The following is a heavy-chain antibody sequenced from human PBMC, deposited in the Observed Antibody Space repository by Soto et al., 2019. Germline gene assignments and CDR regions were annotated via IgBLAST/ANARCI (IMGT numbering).Heavy chain of an antibody. J-gene: IGHJ4*02. D-gene: IGHD3-3*01. Sequence: SETLSLTCTVSGASISDYYWSWIRHPPGKGLEWIGYIFYSGTTDYNPSLKSRVTISEDKTKNQFSLSLNSVTPADTAVYYCARYGRKSYDFWDGFLFDYWGQGIVVTVSS. CDR2: IFYSGTT. CDR3: ARYGRKSYDFWDGFLFDY. CDR1: GASISDYY. V-gene: IGHV4-59*13.